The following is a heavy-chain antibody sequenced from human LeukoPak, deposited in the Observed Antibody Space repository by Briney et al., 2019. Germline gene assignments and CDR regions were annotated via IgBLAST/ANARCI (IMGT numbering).Heavy chain of an antibody. CDR2: IIPIFGTA. D-gene: IGHD4-17*01. Sequence: SVKVSCKASGGTFSSYAISWVRQAPGQGLEWMGGIIPIFGTANYAQKFQGRVTITADESTSTAYMELSSLRSEDTAVYYCARVDDYGTKYYYMDVWGKGTTVAVSS. CDR3: ARVDDYGTKYYYMDV. V-gene: IGHV1-69*13. CDR1: GGTFSSYA. J-gene: IGHJ6*03.